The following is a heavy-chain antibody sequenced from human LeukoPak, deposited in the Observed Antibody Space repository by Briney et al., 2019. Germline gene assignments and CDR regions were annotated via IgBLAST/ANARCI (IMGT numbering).Heavy chain of an antibody. J-gene: IGHJ6*02. CDR2: IKQDGSEK. CDR3: ARAHCSSTSCYYYYGMDV. D-gene: IGHD2-2*01. CDR1: GFTFSSYW. V-gene: IGHV3-7*04. Sequence: PGGSLRLSCAASGFTFSSYWMSWVRQAPGKGLEWVANIKQDGSEKYYVDSVKGRFTISRDNAKNSLYLQMNSLRAEDTAVYYCARAHCSSTSCYYYYGMDVWGQGTTVTVSS.